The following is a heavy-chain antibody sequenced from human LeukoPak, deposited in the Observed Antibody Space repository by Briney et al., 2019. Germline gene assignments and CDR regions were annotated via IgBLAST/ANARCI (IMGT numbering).Heavy chain of an antibody. CDR3: VCRKGSDYDSSGYFHR. CDR1: GGSFSGYY. J-gene: IGHJ4*02. D-gene: IGHD3-22*01. Sequence: SETLSLTCAVYGGSFSGYYWSWIRQPPGKGLEWIGEINHSGSTNYNPSLKSRVTISVDTSKNQFSLKLSSVTAADTAVYYCVCRKGSDYDSSGYFHRWGQGTLVTVSS. CDR2: INHSGST. V-gene: IGHV4-34*01.